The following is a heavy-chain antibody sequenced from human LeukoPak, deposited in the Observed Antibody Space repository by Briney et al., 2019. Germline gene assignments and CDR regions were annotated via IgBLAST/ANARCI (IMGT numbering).Heavy chain of an antibody. CDR1: GFTFSSYA. D-gene: IGHD1-20*01. CDR2: ISYDGSNK. J-gene: IGHJ4*02. Sequence: GRFLRLSCAASGFTFSSYAMHWVRQAPGKGLEWVAVISYDGSNKYYADSVKGRFTISRDNSKNTLYLQMNSLRAEDTAVYYCASLTGTTATQFDYWGQGTLVTVSS. V-gene: IGHV3-30*04. CDR3: ASLTGTTATQFDY.